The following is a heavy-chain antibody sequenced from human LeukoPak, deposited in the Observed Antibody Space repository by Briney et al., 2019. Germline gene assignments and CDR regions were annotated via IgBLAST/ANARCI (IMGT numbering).Heavy chain of an antibody. Sequence: SQTLSLTCTVSGGSISSGDYYWSWTRQPPGKGLEWIGSIYYSGSTYYNPSLKSRVTISVDTSKNQFSLKLSSVTAADTAVYYCARLSGYSYGLFDYWGQGTLVTVSS. CDR3: ARLSGYSYGLFDY. V-gene: IGHV4-39*01. D-gene: IGHD5-18*01. CDR1: GGSISSGDYY. J-gene: IGHJ4*02. CDR2: IYYSGST.